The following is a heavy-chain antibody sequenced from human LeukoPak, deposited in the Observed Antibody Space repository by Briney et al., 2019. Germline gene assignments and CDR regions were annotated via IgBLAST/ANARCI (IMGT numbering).Heavy chain of an antibody. V-gene: IGHV3-48*01. D-gene: IGHD3-3*01. CDR1: GFTFSSYS. CDR2: ISSSSSTI. Sequence: PGGSLRLSCAASGFTFSSYSMNWVRQVPGKGLEWVSYISSSSSTIYYADSVKGRFTISRDNAKNSLYLQMNSLRAEDTAVYYCARDRGDYDFWSGYYNYYYYYGMDVWGQGTTVTVSS. CDR3: ARDRGDYDFWSGYYNYYYYYGMDV. J-gene: IGHJ6*02.